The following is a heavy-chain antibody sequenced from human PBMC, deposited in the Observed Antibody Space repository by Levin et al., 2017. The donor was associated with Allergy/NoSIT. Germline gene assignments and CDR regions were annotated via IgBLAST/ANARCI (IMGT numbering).Heavy chain of an antibody. Sequence: SVKVSYKASGGTFSSYAISWVRQAPGQGLEWMGRIISILGIANYAQKFQGRVTITADKSTSTAYMELSSLRSEDTAVYYCASHDSSGYKPQFDYWGQGTLVTVSS. J-gene: IGHJ4*02. D-gene: IGHD3-22*01. CDR3: ASHDSSGYKPQFDY. CDR2: IISILGIA. V-gene: IGHV1-69*04. CDR1: GGTFSSYA.